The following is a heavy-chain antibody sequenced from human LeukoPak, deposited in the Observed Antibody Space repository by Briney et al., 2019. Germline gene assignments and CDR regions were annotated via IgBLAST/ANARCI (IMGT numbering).Heavy chain of an antibody. CDR3: VKSTSSSWYPRFDS. J-gene: IGHJ5*01. CDR2: IYFSGST. CDR1: GVSISTNALF. D-gene: IGHD6-13*01. V-gene: IGHV4-39*01. Sequence: PSDTLSLTCTVSGVSISTNALFWGWIRQPPGKGLEWIASIYFSGSTYYNPSMKSRATISVHMPRNQFSLRLSSVTAEDTAMYYCVKSTSSSWYPRFDSWGQGTLVPVSS.